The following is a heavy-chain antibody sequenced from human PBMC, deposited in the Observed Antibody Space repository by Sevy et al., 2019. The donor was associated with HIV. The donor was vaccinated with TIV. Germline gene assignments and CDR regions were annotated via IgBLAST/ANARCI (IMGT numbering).Heavy chain of an antibody. Sequence: ASVKVSCKASGGTFSSYAISWVRQAPGQGLEWMGGIIPIFGTANYAQKFQGRVTITADESTSTAYMELSSLRSEDTAVYYCASRDRWSRYSGYDKLDYWGQGTLVTVSS. D-gene: IGHD5-12*01. CDR1: GGTFSSYA. CDR3: ASRDRWSRYSGYDKLDY. V-gene: IGHV1-69*13. J-gene: IGHJ4*02. CDR2: IIPIFGTA.